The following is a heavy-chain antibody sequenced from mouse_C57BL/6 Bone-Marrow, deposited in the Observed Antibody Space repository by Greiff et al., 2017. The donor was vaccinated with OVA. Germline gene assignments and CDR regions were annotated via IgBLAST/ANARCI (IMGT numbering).Heavy chain of an antibody. J-gene: IGHJ3*01. Sequence: QVTLKVSGAELARPGASVKLSCKASGYTFTSYGISWVKQRTGQGLAWIGEIYPRSGNTYYKEKLKGKATMTADKSYSTAYLEMRSLTSVDSAVYFCARWDDYDSWFAYWGQGTLVTVSA. CDR1: GYTFTSYG. CDR3: ARWDDYDSWFAY. CDR2: IYPRSGNT. V-gene: IGHV1-81*01. D-gene: IGHD2-4*01.